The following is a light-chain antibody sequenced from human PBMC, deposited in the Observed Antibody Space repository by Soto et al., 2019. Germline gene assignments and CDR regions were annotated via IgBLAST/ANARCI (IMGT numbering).Light chain of an antibody. Sequence: EIVLTQSPHTLSLSPGERASLSCRTSQTISSSYFAWYQQKPGQSPRLLVYAASIRAPGIPDRFSGSGSGADFTLTISRLEPADFAVYYCQHYDGSLTFGGGTRVEIE. CDR2: AAS. V-gene: IGKV3-20*01. CDR3: QHYDGSLT. CDR1: QTISSSY. J-gene: IGKJ4*01.